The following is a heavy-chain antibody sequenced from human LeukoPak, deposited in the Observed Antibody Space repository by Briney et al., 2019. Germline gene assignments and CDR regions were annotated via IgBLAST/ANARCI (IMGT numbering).Heavy chain of an antibody. CDR1: GGTFSSYA. Sequence: GASVKVSCKASGGTFSSYAISWVRQAPGQGLEWMGGIIPIFGTANYAQKFQGRVTITADESTSTAYMELSSLRSEDTAVYYCAGVGNGGYGGFDYWGQGTLVTVSS. CDR3: AGVGNGGYGGFDY. V-gene: IGHV1-69*13. D-gene: IGHD5-12*01. CDR2: IIPIFGTA. J-gene: IGHJ4*02.